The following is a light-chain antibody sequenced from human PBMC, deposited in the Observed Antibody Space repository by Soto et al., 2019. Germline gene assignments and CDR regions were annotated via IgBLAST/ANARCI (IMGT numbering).Light chain of an antibody. J-gene: IGKJ1*01. CDR3: HQCDSSPWT. Sequence: EIVLTQSPGTLSLSPGESATLSCLASQSLTNSFIAWYQQKPGQAPRLLIYDTSSRATGIPDRFSGSGSGTDFTLTISRLEPEDFAVFYCHQCDSSPWTFGQGTKVDI. CDR2: DTS. CDR1: QSLTNSF. V-gene: IGKV3-20*01.